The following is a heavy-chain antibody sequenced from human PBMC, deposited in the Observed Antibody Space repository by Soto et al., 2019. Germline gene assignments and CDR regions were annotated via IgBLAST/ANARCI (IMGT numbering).Heavy chain of an antibody. J-gene: IGHJ4*02. CDR2: IYYSGST. V-gene: IGHV4-39*01. CDR3: GRHGYNISGYYVGGDY. CDR1: GGSISSSSYY. D-gene: IGHD3-22*01. Sequence: PSETLSLTCTVSGGSISSSSYYWGWIRQPPGKGLEWIGSIYYSGSTYYNPSLKSRVTISVDTSTSTVYMELSSLTSEDTAVYYCGRHGYNISGYYVGGDYWGQGTLVTVSS.